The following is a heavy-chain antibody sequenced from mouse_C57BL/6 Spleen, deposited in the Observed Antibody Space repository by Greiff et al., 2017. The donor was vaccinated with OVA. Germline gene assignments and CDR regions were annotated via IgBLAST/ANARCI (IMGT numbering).Heavy chain of an antibody. J-gene: IGHJ4*01. CDR1: GYTFTDYY. V-gene: IGHV1-75*01. CDR2: IFPGSGST. Sequence: VQLQQSGPELVKPGASVKISCKASGYTFTDYYINWVKQRPGQGLEWIGWIFPGSGSTYYNEKFKGKATLTVDKSSSTAYMLLSSLTSEDSAVYFCARGYYYGSSHVYAMDYWGQGTSVTVSS. CDR3: ARGYYYGSSHVYAMDY. D-gene: IGHD1-1*01.